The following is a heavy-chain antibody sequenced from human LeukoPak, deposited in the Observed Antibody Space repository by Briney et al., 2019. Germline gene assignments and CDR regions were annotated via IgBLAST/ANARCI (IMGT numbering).Heavy chain of an antibody. V-gene: IGHV4-34*01. CDR3: ARVRRVRWSTQGYFDF. CDR2: INHGGNA. CDR1: GGSFSGYF. Sequence: SETLSLTCAVYGGSFSGYFWTWMRQPPGKGLEWIGEINHGGNAIFNPSLKSRVTVSADPSKNQFSLNLRSVTAADTAVYSCARVRRVRWSTQGYFDFWGRGALVTV. D-gene: IGHD4-23*01. J-gene: IGHJ4*02.